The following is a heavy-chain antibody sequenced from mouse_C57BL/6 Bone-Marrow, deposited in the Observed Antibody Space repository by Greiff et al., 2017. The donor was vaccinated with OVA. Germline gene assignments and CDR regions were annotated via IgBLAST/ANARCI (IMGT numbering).Heavy chain of an antibody. CDR3: TTHGFYSFGYWYFDG. CDR1: GFNIKDYY. D-gene: IGHD2-1*01. J-gene: IGHJ1*03. CDR2: IDPEDGDT. V-gene: IGHV14-1*01. Sequence: VQLQQSGAELVRPGASVKLSCTASGFNIKDYYMHWVKQRPEQGLEWIGRIDPEDGDTEYAPKFQGKATMTADTSSNTAYLQLSSLTSEDTAVYYCTTHGFYSFGYWYFDGWGTGTTVTVSS.